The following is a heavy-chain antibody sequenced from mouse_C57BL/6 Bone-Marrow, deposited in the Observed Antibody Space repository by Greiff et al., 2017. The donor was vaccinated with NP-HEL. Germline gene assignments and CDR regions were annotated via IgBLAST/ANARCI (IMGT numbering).Heavy chain of an antibody. Sequence: EVQGVESGGGLVKPGGSLKLSCAASGFTFSSYAMSWVRQTPEKRLEWVATISDGGSYTYYPDNVKGRFTISRDNAKNNLYLQMSHLKSEDTAMYYCARETYDYDEEGFDYWGQGTTLTVSS. V-gene: IGHV5-4*01. J-gene: IGHJ2*01. CDR1: GFTFSSYA. D-gene: IGHD2-4*01. CDR3: ARETYDYDEEGFDY. CDR2: ISDGGSYT.